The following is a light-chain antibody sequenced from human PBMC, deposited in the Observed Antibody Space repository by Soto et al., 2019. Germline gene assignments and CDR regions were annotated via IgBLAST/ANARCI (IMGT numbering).Light chain of an antibody. CDR2: SAS. CDR1: QSISDT. J-gene: IGKJ1*01. Sequence: EVVMTQSPATLSVSPGGRATLSCRASQSISDTLAWYQQKPGQAPRLLIYSASRGATGFPARFSGSGSGTDFTLTISSLQSEDFAVYYCQQYNNXPWTFGQGTK. V-gene: IGKV3-15*01. CDR3: QQYNNXPWT.